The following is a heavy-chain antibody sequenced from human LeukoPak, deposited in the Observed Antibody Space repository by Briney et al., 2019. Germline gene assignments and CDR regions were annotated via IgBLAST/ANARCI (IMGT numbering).Heavy chain of an antibody. CDR2: IDSSGGYM. V-gene: IGHV3-21*06. J-gene: IGHJ4*02. CDR3: LRGDRRDY. CDR1: GFTFNTYS. Sequence: GGSLRLPCEASGFTFNTYSMNWARQAPGKGLEWVSSIDSSGGYMFYADSVKGRFIISRDNAKDSLYLQMNSLRVEDTAVYYCLRGDRRDYWGQGTLVTVSS.